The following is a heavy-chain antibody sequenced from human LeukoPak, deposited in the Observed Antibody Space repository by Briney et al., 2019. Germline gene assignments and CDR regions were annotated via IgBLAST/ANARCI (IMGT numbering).Heavy chain of an antibody. D-gene: IGHD1-26*01. Sequence: ESGPTLVKPTQTLTLTCTFSGFSLSTSGVGVGWIRQPPGKALEWLALIYWNDDKRYSPSLKSRLAITKDTSKNQVVLTMTNMDPVDTATYYCAHAKERSWELYFDYWGQGTLVTVSS. J-gene: IGHJ4*02. CDR3: AHAKERSWELYFDY. CDR2: IYWNDDK. V-gene: IGHV2-5*01. CDR1: GFSLSTSGVG.